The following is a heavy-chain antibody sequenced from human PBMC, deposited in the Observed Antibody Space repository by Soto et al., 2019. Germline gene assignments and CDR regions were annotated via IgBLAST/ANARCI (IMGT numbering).Heavy chain of an antibody. CDR1: GLTFNNYW. D-gene: IGHD1-26*01. V-gene: IGHV3-74*01. CDR3: ARGQWGAFDL. CDR2: IHRDGSSK. J-gene: IGHJ3*01. Sequence: DVQLVESGGGSVKPGGCLSLPCAATGLTFNNYWMHWVRQDPGKGLVWVSQIHRDGSSKTDEDSVKGRFTISRDNAKNTLYLQMNSLRAEDTAVYYCARGQWGAFDLWGQGTMVTVAS.